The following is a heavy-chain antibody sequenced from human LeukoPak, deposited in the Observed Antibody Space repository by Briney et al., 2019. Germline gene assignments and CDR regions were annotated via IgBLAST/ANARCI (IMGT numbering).Heavy chain of an antibody. CDR3: ARLGDLYGDYTINDY. V-gene: IGHV5-51*01. D-gene: IGHD4-17*01. Sequence: GEFLKISCKGSGYNFTSDWIGWGRQMPGRGLEWMGLIYPGDSDTRYSPSFQGQVTISVDKSVTTAYLQWSSLRASDTAIYFCARLGDLYGDYTINDYWGQGTLVSVSS. CDR2: IYPGDSDT. CDR1: GYNFTSDW. J-gene: IGHJ4*02.